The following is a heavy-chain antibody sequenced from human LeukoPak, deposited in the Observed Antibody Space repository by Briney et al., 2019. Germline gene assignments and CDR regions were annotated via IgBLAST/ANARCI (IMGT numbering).Heavy chain of an antibody. D-gene: IGHD6-13*01. V-gene: IGHV1-18*01. CDR1: GYTFISYG. Sequence: ASVKVSCKASGYTFISYGISWVRQAPGQGLEWMGWISAYNGNTNYAQKLQGRVTMTTDTSTSTAYMELRSLRSDDTAVYYCARLSGYSSSWYHYYYMDVWGKGTTVTISS. J-gene: IGHJ6*03. CDR3: ARLSGYSSSWYHYYYMDV. CDR2: ISAYNGNT.